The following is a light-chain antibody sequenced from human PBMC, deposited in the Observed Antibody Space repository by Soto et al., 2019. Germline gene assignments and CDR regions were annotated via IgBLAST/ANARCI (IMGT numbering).Light chain of an antibody. CDR3: QQHKNWTQRYT. V-gene: IGKV3-15*01. CDR2: GAS. Sequence: EIVMTQSPATLSVSPGERATLSCRASQSISSNLAWYQQKPGQAPRHLIYGASTRATGIPASFSGSRSGTEFTPTLSSLHFEDFAVYYFQQHKNWTQRYTFGHGNKLEIK. J-gene: IGKJ2*01. CDR1: QSISSN.